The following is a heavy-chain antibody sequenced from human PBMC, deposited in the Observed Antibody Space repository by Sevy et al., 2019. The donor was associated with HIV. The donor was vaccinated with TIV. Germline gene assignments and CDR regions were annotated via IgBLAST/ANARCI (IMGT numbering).Heavy chain of an antibody. CDR2: ISYDGSNK. D-gene: IGHD2-2*02. Sequence: GGSLRLSCAASGFTFSNYGIHWVRQAPGKGLEWVAVISYDGSNKYYADSVKGRFTISRDNTKNTLYLQMNSLRAEDTAVYYCATPPPAAIDSFDYWGQGTLVTVSS. V-gene: IGHV3-30*03. J-gene: IGHJ4*02. CDR3: ATPPPAAIDSFDY. CDR1: GFTFSNYG.